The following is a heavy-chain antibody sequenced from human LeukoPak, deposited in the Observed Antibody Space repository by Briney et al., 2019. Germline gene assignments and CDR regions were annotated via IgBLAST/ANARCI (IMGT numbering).Heavy chain of an antibody. CDR3: AGQYWGSGFDY. D-gene: IGHD7-27*01. Sequence: GGSLRLSCAASGFPFSSFTMNWVRQAPGKGLEWVSLISSTSVNIHYADSVKGRFTISRDNSKNTLYLQMNSLRAEDTAVYYCAGQYWGSGFDYWGQGTLVTVSS. CDR1: GFPFSSFT. CDR2: ISSTSVNI. J-gene: IGHJ4*02. V-gene: IGHV3-21*04.